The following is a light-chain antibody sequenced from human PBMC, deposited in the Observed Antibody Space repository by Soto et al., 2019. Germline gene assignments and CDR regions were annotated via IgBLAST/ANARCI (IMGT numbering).Light chain of an antibody. Sequence: DIVLTQSPATLSLTPGQGASLSCRARKSVGGDLVWYQQHPGQAPRLLIYDASNRATGIPPRFSGSGSGTDFTLTISSLEPEDFAVYYCQQRTNWPWTFGQGTKVEVK. CDR3: QQRTNWPWT. V-gene: IGKV3-11*01. CDR2: DAS. J-gene: IGKJ1*01. CDR1: KSVGGD.